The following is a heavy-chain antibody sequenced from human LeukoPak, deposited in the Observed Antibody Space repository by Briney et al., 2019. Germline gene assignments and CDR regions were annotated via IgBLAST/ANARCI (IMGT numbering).Heavy chain of an antibody. CDR3: ARGGRDFYGSGSTKRPNYYYYYMDV. Sequence: GGSLRLSCAASGFIFDTYDMHWVRQTPGKGLEWVSAIGTAGDTYYPDSVKGRFTISRENAKNSLYLQMSSLRAGDTAVYYCARGGRDFYGSGSTKRPNYYYYYMDVWGKGTTVTISS. J-gene: IGHJ6*03. D-gene: IGHD3-10*01. CDR1: GFIFDTYD. CDR2: IGTAGDT. V-gene: IGHV3-13*01.